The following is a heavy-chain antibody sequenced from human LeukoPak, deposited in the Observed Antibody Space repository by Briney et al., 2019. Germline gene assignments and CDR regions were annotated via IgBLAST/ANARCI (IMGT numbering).Heavy chain of an antibody. CDR2: INPSGGST. D-gene: IGHD5-12*01. CDR1: GYAFTSYY. V-gene: IGHV1-46*01. J-gene: IGHJ4*02. Sequence: ASVKVSCKASGYAFTSYYMHWVRQAPGQGLEWREIINPSGGSTSYAQKFQGRVTMTRDMSTSTVYMELSSLRSEDTAVYYCARADAGYGGSFDYWGQGTLVTVSS. CDR3: ARADAGYGGSFDY.